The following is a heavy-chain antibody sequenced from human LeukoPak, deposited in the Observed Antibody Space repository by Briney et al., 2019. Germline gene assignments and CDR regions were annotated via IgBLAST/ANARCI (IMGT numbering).Heavy chain of an antibody. Sequence: ASVKVSCKASGYTFTSYGISWVRQAPGQGLEWMGWISAYNGNTNYAQKLQGRVTMTTDTSTSTAYMELRSLRSDDTAVYYCAREFMDTAMVNWFDPWGQGTLVTVSS. CDR1: GYTFTSYG. J-gene: IGHJ5*02. V-gene: IGHV1-18*01. CDR3: AREFMDTAMVNWFDP. D-gene: IGHD5-18*01. CDR2: ISAYNGNT.